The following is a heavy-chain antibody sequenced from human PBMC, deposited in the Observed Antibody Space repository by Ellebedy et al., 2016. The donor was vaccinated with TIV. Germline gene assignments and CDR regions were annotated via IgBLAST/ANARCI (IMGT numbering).Heavy chain of an antibody. J-gene: IGHJ5*02. CDR2: ILPIFGTA. CDR1: GGTFSSCT. CDR3: ARGKDSGNYVGWFDP. Sequence: ASVKVSCKASGGTFSSCTITWVRQAPGQGLEWVGGILPIFGTANYAQKFQGRVTITADESASTAYMELSSLGSEDTAVYYCARGKDSGNYVGWFDPWGQGTLVTVSS. V-gene: IGHV1-69*13. D-gene: IGHD4-11*01.